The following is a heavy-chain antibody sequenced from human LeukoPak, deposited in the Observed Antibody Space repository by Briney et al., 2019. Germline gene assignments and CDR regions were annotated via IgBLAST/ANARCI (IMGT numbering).Heavy chain of an antibody. V-gene: IGHV4-4*07. CDR2: IYTSGST. Sequence: PSETLSLTCTVSGGSISRYYWSWIRQPAGEGLEWIGRIYTSGSTNYNPSLKSRVSIYVDTSNNQLFLKLSSVTDADTAVYYCARDSQYYDFWSGYSFWFDPWGQGTLVTVSS. CDR1: GGSISRYY. CDR3: ARDSQYYDFWSGYSFWFDP. J-gene: IGHJ5*02. D-gene: IGHD3-3*01.